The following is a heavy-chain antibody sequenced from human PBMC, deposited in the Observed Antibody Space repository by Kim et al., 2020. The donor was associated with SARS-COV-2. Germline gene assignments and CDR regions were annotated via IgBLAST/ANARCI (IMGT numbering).Heavy chain of an antibody. Sequence: YADSVKGRFTISRDNSKNTLYLQMNSLRAEDTAVYYCARGLRGVISYFDYWGQGTLVTVSS. CDR3: ARGLRGVISYFDY. D-gene: IGHD3-10*01. J-gene: IGHJ4*02. V-gene: IGHV3-33*01.